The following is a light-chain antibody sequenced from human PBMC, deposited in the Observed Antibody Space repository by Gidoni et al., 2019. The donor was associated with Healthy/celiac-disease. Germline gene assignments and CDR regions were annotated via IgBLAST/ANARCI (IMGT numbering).Light chain of an antibody. Sequence: EIVLTQSPGTLSLSPGDRATLSCRASQSVSSSYLAWYQQKPGQAPRLLIYGASSRATGIPDRFSGSGSGTDFTLTISRLGPEDFAVYYCQQYGSSPPTFGPXTKVDIK. J-gene: IGKJ3*01. V-gene: IGKV3-20*01. CDR2: GAS. CDR3: QQYGSSPPT. CDR1: QSVSSSY.